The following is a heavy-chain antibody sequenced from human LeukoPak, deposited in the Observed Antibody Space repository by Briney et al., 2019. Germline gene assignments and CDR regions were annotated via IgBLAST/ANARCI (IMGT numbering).Heavy chain of an antibody. CDR2: ISSSGSTI. CDR3: ARDRLGNSCNFDY. CDR1: GFTFSDYY. V-gene: IGHV3-11*01. D-gene: IGHD2/OR15-2a*01. J-gene: IGHJ4*02. Sequence: PGGSLRLSCAASGFTFSDYYMSWIRQAPGKGLEWVSYISSSGSTIYYADSVKGRFTISRDNAKNSLYLQMNSLRAEDAAVYYCARDRLGNSCNFDYWGQGTLVTVSS.